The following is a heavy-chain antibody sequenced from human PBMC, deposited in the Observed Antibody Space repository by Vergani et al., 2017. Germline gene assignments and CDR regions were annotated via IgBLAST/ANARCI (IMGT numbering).Heavy chain of an antibody. V-gene: IGHV4-61*02. J-gene: IGHJ4*02. Sequence: QVQLQESGPGLVKPSQTLSLTCTVSGGSISSGGYYWSWIRQPAGKGLEWIGRIYTSGSTNYNPSLKSRVTMSVDTSKNQFSLKLSSVTAADTAVYYCARGPWNYFDYWGQGTLVTVSS. D-gene: IGHD1-1*01. CDR1: GGSISSGGYY. CDR3: ARGPWNYFDY. CDR2: IYTSGST.